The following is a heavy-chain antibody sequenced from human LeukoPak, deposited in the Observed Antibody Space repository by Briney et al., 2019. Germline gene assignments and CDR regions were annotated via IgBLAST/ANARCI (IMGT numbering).Heavy chain of an antibody. D-gene: IGHD6-19*01. V-gene: IGHV4-34*01. Sequence: KPSETLSLTCTVSGGSISSYYWSWIRQPPGKGLEWIGEINHSGSTNYNPSLKSRVTISVDTSKNQFSLKLSSVTAADTAVYYCARSIAVAGTLDYWGQGTLVTVSS. CDR2: INHSGST. CDR1: GGSISSYY. J-gene: IGHJ4*02. CDR3: ARSIAVAGTLDY.